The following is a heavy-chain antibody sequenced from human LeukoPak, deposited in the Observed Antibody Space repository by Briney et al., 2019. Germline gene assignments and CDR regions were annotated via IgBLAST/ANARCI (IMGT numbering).Heavy chain of an antibody. Sequence: PGGSLRLSCAASGFTFSSYGMHWVRQAPGKGLEWVAVIWYDGSNKYYADSVKGRFTISRDNSKNTLYLQMNSLRAEDTAVYYCARDHLGYYDSSRYYSYYYYGMDVWGQGSTVTVSS. V-gene: IGHV3-33*01. D-gene: IGHD3-22*01. J-gene: IGHJ6*02. CDR3: ARDHLGYYDSSRYYSYYYYGMDV. CDR1: GFTFSSYG. CDR2: IWYDGSNK.